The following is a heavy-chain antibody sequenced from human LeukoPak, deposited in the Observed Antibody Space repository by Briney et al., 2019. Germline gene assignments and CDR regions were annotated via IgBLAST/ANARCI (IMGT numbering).Heavy chain of an antibody. J-gene: IGHJ6*03. CDR2: IYYRGST. CDR3: ARVRGESVVPAARYYYYYYMDV. D-gene: IGHD2-2*01. CDR1: GGSISSYY. Sequence: SETLSLTCTVSGGSISSYYWSWIRQPPGKGLEWIGYIYYRGSTNYNPSLKSRVTISVDTSKNQFSLKLSSVTAADTAVYYCARVRGESVVPAARYYYYYYMDVWGKGTTVTVSS. V-gene: IGHV4-59*12.